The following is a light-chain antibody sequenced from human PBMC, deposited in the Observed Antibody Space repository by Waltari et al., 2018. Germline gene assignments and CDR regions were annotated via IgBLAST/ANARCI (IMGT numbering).Light chain of an antibody. CDR3: CSYGGSYTFV. CDR2: DVT. J-gene: IGLJ1*01. Sequence: QSALTQPASVSGSPGQSITISCTGTSSDVGGYNYVSWYQQHPGKAPKLMIHDVTKRPSGVPDRFSGSKSGNTASLTISGLQAEDEAYYYCCSYGGSYTFVFGTGTKITVL. CDR1: SSDVGGYNY. V-gene: IGLV2-11*01.